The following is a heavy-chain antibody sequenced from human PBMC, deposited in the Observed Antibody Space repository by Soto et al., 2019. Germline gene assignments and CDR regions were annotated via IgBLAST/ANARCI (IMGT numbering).Heavy chain of an antibody. D-gene: IGHD1-7*01. Sequence: PGGSLRLSCAASGFTFSSYWMSWVRQAPGKGLEWVANIKQDGSEKYYVDSVKGRFTISRDNAKNSLYLQMNSLRAEDTAVYYCARADWNYEWPAFDIWGQGTMVTVSS. CDR2: IKQDGSEK. J-gene: IGHJ3*02. CDR1: GFTFSSYW. CDR3: ARADWNYEWPAFDI. V-gene: IGHV3-7*05.